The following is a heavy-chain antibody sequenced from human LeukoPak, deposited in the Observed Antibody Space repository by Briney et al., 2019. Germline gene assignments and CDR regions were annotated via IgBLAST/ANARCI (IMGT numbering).Heavy chain of an antibody. Sequence: GGSLRLSCAASGFSFSSFWMTWVRQAPGKGLEWVSYISSDSGTTYYADSVQGRFTISRDNAKNSLYLQMKSLRAEDTAVYYCARARRQGFPNLWGQGTLVTVSS. D-gene: IGHD3-3*01. CDR3: ARARRQGFPNL. CDR2: ISSDSGTT. CDR1: GFSFSSFW. V-gene: IGHV3-48*04. J-gene: IGHJ5*02.